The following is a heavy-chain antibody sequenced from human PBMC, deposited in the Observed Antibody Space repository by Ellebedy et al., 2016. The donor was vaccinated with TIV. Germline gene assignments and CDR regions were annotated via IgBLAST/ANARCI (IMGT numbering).Heavy chain of an antibody. Sequence: GESLKISCAASGFTFRSYWMSWVRQAPGKGLERVANIKQDGSEKYYVDSVKGRFTISRDNAKNSLSLQMNSLRDEDTAVYYCASFTMVRGVMDYWGQGTLVTVSS. V-gene: IGHV3-7*01. CDR3: ASFTMVRGVMDY. J-gene: IGHJ4*02. CDR1: GFTFRSYW. CDR2: IKQDGSEK. D-gene: IGHD3-10*01.